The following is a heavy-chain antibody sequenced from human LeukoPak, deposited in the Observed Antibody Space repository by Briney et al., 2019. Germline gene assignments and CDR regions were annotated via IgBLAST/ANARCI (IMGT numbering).Heavy chain of an antibody. CDR3: AREGPGYSYGSSGY. D-gene: IGHD5-18*01. J-gene: IGHJ4*02. V-gene: IGHV3-53*01. Sequence: GGSLRLSCAASGFTVSSNYMSWVRQPPGKGLEWVSVIYGGGSTYYADSVKGRFTISRDNSKNTLYLQMNSLRAEDTAVYYCAREGPGYSYGSSGYWGQGTLVTVSS. CDR1: GFTVSSNY. CDR2: IYGGGST.